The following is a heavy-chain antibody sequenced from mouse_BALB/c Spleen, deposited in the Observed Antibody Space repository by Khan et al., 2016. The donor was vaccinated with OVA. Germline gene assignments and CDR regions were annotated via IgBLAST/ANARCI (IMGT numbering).Heavy chain of an antibody. CDR2: IWSDGRT. CDR3: ARHDRYCYAMDY. Sequence: QVQLKESGPGLVAPSQSLSITCTISGFSLPSYGVHWVRQPPGKGLEWLVVIWSDGRTTYNSALKSRLSTTKDKSKSQVFLKMNSLKIDDTAMYYCARHDRYCYAMDYWGQGTSVTVSS. CDR1: GFSLPSYG. V-gene: IGHV2-6-1*01. D-gene: IGHD2-14*01. J-gene: IGHJ4*01.